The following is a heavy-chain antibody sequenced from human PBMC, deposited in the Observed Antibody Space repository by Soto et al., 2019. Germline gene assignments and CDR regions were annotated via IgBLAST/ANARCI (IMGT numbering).Heavy chain of an antibody. J-gene: IGHJ2*01. Sequence: SETLSLTCTVSGDSISSNYWSWIRQPPGKGLEWIGYISNSGYTYYNPSLKSRVTVSVDTSKNQFSLKLNSVTAADTAVYYCARTADLTDGYKYKAYIWYFDLWGRGTLVTVSS. CDR1: GDSISSNY. CDR2: ISNSGYT. D-gene: IGHD3-16*01. V-gene: IGHV4-59*08. CDR3: ARTADLTDGYKYKAYIWYFDL.